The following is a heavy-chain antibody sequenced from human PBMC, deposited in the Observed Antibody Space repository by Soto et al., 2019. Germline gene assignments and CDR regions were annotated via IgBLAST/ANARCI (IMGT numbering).Heavy chain of an antibody. Sequence: AGGSLRLSCAASGFTFSSFAISWVRQAPGKGLKGVSVISDSDGSTYYADSVRGRFTISRDNSKSTLFLQMNSLRGDDTAIYYCAKPISGYYAPSDHWGQGTQVTVSS. CDR2: ISDSDGST. J-gene: IGHJ4*02. CDR3: AKPISGYYAPSDH. V-gene: IGHV3-23*01. CDR1: GFTFSSFA. D-gene: IGHD3-22*01.